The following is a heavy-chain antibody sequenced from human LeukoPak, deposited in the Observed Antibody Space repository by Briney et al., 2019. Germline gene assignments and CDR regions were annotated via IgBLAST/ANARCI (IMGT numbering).Heavy chain of an antibody. Sequence: GGSLRLSCAVSGFTFSGVWMSCARQAPGEGLEWGASINSDGSEGYYADVVKGGFTSSRDNAKNSLYLQINSLRAEDTAVYYCARSSYSSSSSVWGQGTMVTVSS. V-gene: IGHV3-7*03. D-gene: IGHD6-6*01. CDR3: ARSSYSSSSSV. J-gene: IGHJ3*01. CDR2: INSDGSEG. CDR1: GFTFSGVW.